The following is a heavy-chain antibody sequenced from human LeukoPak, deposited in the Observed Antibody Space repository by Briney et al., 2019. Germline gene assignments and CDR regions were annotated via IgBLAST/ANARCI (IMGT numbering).Heavy chain of an antibody. CDR2: VYHSGST. CDR1: GCSISSSNW. V-gene: IGHV4-4*02. Sequence: SGTLSLTCAVSGCSISSSNWWSWVRQPPGKALESIGEVYHSGSTNYNPSLKSRVTISVDKSKNQFSLKLSSVTAADTAVYYCARDRYLGPYSYYGMDVWGKGTTVTVSS. D-gene: IGHD3-9*01. CDR3: ARDRYLGPYSYYGMDV. J-gene: IGHJ6*04.